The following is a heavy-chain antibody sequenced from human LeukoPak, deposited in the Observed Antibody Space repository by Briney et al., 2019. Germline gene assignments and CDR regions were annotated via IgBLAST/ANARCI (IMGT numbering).Heavy chain of an antibody. V-gene: IGHV3-23*01. J-gene: IGHJ4*02. CDR1: GFTFSSYA. D-gene: IGHD1-26*01. Sequence: GGSLRLSCAASGFTFSSYAMNWVRQAPGKGLEWVSSISAGGGSTYYADSVKGRFTISRDNSRDTLFLQMNSLRAEDTAVYYYAKDLFGGSYYDYWGQGTLVTVSS. CDR3: AKDLFGGSYYDY. CDR2: ISAGGGST.